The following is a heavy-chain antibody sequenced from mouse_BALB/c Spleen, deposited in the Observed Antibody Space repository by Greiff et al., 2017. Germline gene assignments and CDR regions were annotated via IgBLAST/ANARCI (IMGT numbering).Heavy chain of an antibody. D-gene: IGHD1-2*01. V-gene: IGHV1-69*01. J-gene: IGHJ2*01. CDR3: ARGDSLLRFDY. CDR1: GYTFTDYW. CDR2: IDTSDSYT. Sequence: QVQLQQPGAELVMPGASVKMSCKASGYTFTDYWMHWVKQRPGQGLEWIGAIDTSDSYTSYNQKFEGKATLTVDESSSTAYMQLSSLTSEDSAVYYCARGDSLLRFDYWGQGTTLTVSS.